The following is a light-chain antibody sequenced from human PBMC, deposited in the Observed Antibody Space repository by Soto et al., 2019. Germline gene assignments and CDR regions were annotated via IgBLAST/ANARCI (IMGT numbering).Light chain of an antibody. V-gene: IGKV1-39*01. J-gene: IGKJ5*01. CDR1: QNINNY. CDR2: AAS. CDR3: QQGGNWPLT. Sequence: DIQMTQSPSSLSASVGDRVTVTCRASQNINNYLNWYQQKPGKAPKLLIYAASSLQSGVPSRFSGSGSGIDFTLTISSLEPEDFAVYYCQQGGNWPLTFGQGTRLEIK.